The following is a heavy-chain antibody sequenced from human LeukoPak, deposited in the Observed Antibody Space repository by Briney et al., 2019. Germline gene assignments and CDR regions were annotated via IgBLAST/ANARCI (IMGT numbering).Heavy chain of an antibody. V-gene: IGHV1-69*01. Sequence: SVKVSCKASGGTFSSYGINWVRQAPGQGLEWMGGIIPIFGTANYAQKFQGRVTISADESTSTAYMELSGLRSEDTAVYYCARGISSSWYWGFDYWGQGTLVTVSS. D-gene: IGHD6-13*01. J-gene: IGHJ4*02. CDR1: GGTFSSYG. CDR3: ARGISSSWYWGFDY. CDR2: IIPIFGTA.